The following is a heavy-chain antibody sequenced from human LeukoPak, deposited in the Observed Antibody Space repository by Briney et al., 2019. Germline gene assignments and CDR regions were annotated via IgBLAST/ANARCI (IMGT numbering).Heavy chain of an antibody. J-gene: IGHJ6*04. D-gene: IGHD3-10*01. CDR1: GGSFSGYY. Sequence: PSETLSLTCAVYGGSFSGYYWSWIRQPPGKGLEWIGEINHSGSTNYNPSLKSRVTISVDTSKNQFSLKLSSVTAADTAVYYCARRMVRGVIIPDDYYYGMDVWGKGTTVTVSS. CDR2: INHSGST. CDR3: ARRMVRGVIIPDDYYYGMDV. V-gene: IGHV4-34*01.